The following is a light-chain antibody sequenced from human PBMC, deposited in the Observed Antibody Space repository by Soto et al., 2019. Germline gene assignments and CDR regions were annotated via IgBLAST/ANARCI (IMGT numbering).Light chain of an antibody. V-gene: IGKV1-5*01. CDR1: QSISSW. Sequence: DIQMTQSPSTLSASVGDRVTITCRASQSISSWLAWYQQKPGKAPKLLIYDASSLESGVPSRFRGSGSGTDFTLTISSVEPEDFAVYICQQRSNWPPTFGQGTRLEIK. CDR2: DAS. J-gene: IGKJ5*01. CDR3: QQRSNWPPT.